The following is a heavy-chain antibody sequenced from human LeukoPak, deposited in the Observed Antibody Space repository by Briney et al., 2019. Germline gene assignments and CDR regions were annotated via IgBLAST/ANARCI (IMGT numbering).Heavy chain of an antibody. CDR3: ARYDFPYYMDV. J-gene: IGHJ6*03. CDR2: INPNNGDT. D-gene: IGHD3-3*01. Sequence: GASVKVSCKASGYTFTGYYMHWVRQAPGQGLEWMGWINPNNGDTNYAQKFQGRVTMTRDTSISTAYMELRSLRSDDTDVYYCARYDFPYYMDVWGKGTTVTVSS. V-gene: IGHV1-2*02. CDR1: GYTFTGYY.